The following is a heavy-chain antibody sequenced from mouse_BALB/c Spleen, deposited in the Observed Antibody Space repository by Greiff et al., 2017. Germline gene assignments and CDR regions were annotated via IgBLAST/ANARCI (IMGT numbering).Heavy chain of an antibody. CDR1: GFAFSSYD. CDR2: ISSGGGST. CDR3: ARQNSLYYGSSYGAMDY. D-gene: IGHD1-1*01. J-gene: IGHJ4*01. V-gene: IGHV5-12-1*01. Sequence: EVKLVESGGGLVKPGGSLKLSCAASGFAFSSYDMSWVRQTPEKRLEWVAYISSGGGSTYYPDTVKGRFTISRDNAKNTLYLQMSSLKSEDTAMYYCARQNSLYYGSSYGAMDYWGQGTSVTVSS.